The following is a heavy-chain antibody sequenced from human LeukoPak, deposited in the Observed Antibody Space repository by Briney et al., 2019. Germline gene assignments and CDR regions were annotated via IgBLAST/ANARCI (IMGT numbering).Heavy chain of an antibody. CDR3: ARAESSGWYYYGMDV. J-gene: IGHJ6*02. D-gene: IGHD6-19*01. CDR1: GGSISSYY. Sequence: SETLSLTCTVSGGSISSYYWSWIRQPPAKGLEWIGYIYYSGSTYYNPSLKSLVTISVDTSKDQFSLKLSSVTAADTAVYYCARAESSGWYYYGMDVWGQGTTVTVSS. CDR2: IYYSGST. V-gene: IGHV4-59*01.